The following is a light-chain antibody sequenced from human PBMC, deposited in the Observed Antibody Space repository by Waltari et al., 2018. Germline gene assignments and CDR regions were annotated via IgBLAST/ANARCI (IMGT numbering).Light chain of an antibody. V-gene: IGLV3-1*01. CDR2: HDN. CDR1: KLGNAY. Sequence: SSDLTQPPSVSVSPGQTADITCSGDKLGNAYSCWYQQKPGQSPVLVIYHDNQRPSGIPEGCAGSNAGGTATLTISGTQAVDEADYYCQAGDTATGVVFGGGTTLTVL. CDR3: QAGDTATGVV. J-gene: IGLJ3*02.